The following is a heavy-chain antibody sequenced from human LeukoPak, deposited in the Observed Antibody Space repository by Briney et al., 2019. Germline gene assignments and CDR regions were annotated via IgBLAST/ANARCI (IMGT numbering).Heavy chain of an antibody. CDR3: ARDSLRAHENKTWAGRVTENWFDP. J-gene: IGHJ5*02. CDR2: IDPNSGGT. Sequence: ASVKVSCKASGYTFTGYYMHWVRQAPGQGLEWMGWIDPNSGGTNYAQKFQGRVTMTRDTSISTAYMELSRLRSDDTAVYYCARDSLRAHENKTWAGRVTENWFDPWGQGTLVTVSS. CDR1: GYTFTGYY. D-gene: IGHD2-21*02. V-gene: IGHV1-2*02.